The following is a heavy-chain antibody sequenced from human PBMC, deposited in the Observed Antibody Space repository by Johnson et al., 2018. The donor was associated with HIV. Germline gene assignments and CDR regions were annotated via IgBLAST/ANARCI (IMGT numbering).Heavy chain of an antibody. V-gene: IGHV3-30-3*01. CDR3: AKDPGRRDPHAFDI. J-gene: IGHJ3*02. CDR2: ISYDGSNK. Sequence: QVQLVESGGGVVQPGRSLRLSCAASGFTFSSYAMSWVRQAPGKGLEWVAVISYDGSNKYYADSVKGRFTISRDNSKNTLYLQMNSLRAEDTAVYYCAKDPGRRDPHAFDIWGQGTMVTVSS. CDR1: GFTFSSYA. D-gene: IGHD2-15*01.